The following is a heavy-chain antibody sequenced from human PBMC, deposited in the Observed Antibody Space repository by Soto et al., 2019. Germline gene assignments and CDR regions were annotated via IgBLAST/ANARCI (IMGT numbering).Heavy chain of an antibody. V-gene: IGHV4-59*01. CDR3: ARQMGYCTTISWHAGPLYYYMDV. J-gene: IGHJ6*03. D-gene: IGHD2-8*01. Sequence: PSETLSLTCTVSGGSISSYHWTWIRQPPGKGLEWIGLIYNSGSPNYNPSLKSRVTISLDTSKNQFSLKLTSVTTADTAVYYCARQMGYCTTISWHAGPLYYYMDVWGKGTTVTVSS. CDR1: GGSISSYH. CDR2: IYNSGSP.